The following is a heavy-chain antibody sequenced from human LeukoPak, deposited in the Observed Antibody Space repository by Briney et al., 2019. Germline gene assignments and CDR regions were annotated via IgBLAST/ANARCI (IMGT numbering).Heavy chain of an antibody. D-gene: IGHD2-15*01. CDR2: IYHSGHT. J-gene: IGHJ6*03. CDR1: GGSISNGGYY. V-gene: IGHV4-31*03. Sequence: SQTLSLTCTVSGGSISNGGYYWIWIRQLPGTGLECIGSIYHSGHTYYNPSLRSRVSMQIDTSKKQSSLMVGAMNDPPPAGYFCARLLYYDFYMDVWGKGGTVTVSS. CDR3: ARLLYYDFYMDV.